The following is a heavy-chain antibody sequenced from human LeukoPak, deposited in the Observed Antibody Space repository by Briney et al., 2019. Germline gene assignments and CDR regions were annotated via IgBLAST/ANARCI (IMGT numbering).Heavy chain of an antibody. D-gene: IGHD1-7*01. CDR1: GGSISSGGYY. CDR3: ARVITGTTSWYFDL. Sequence: SQTLSLTCTVSGGSISSGGYYWSWIRQRPGKGLEWIGYIHYSGRTYYNPSLKSRVTLSVDTSENHFSLKLSSVTAADTAVYYCARVITGTTSWYFDLWGRGTLVTVSS. J-gene: IGHJ2*01. V-gene: IGHV4-31*03. CDR2: IHYSGRT.